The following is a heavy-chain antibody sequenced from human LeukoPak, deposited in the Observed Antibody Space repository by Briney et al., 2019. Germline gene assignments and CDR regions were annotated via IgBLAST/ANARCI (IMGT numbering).Heavy chain of an antibody. CDR3: ARKKYSSSWYSY. Sequence: SETLSLTCTVSGGSIGTYYWSWIRQPPGKGLEWIGYIYYSGSTNYNPSLKSRVTISVDTSKNQFSLKLSSVTAADTAVYYCARKKYSSSWYSYWGQGTLVTVSS. CDR1: GGSIGTYY. J-gene: IGHJ4*02. CDR2: IYYSGST. D-gene: IGHD6-13*01. V-gene: IGHV4-59*12.